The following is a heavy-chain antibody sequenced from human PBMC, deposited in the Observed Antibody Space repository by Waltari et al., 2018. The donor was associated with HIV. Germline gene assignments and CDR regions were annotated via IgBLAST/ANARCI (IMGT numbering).Heavy chain of an antibody. D-gene: IGHD3-22*01. J-gene: IGHJ4*02. CDR2: INPNRGDT. CDR1: GYTFTSYG. V-gene: IGHV1-18*01. Sequence: QVQLVQSGAEVKKPGASVKVSCKASGYTFTSYGISWVRQAPGQGPEWMGWINPNRGDTNYAQKCQGRVTMTRDTSITTAYMELSRLRSDDTAVYFCARDYDSNGVYYFDYWGQGTLVTVSS. CDR3: ARDYDSNGVYYFDY.